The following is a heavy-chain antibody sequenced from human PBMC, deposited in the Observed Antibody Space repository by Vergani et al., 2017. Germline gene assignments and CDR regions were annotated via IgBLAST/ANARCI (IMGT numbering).Heavy chain of an antibody. CDR3: AKDPGYCSGGSCSRVPMSFDY. CDR1: GFTFSSYA. Sequence: EVQLLESGGGLVQPGGSLRLSCAASGFTFSSYAMSWVRQAPGKGLEWVSAISGSGGSTYYADSVKGRFTISRDNSKNTLYLQMNSLRAEDTAVYYCAKDPGYCSGGSCSRVPMSFDYWGQGTLVTVSS. J-gene: IGHJ4*02. V-gene: IGHV3-23*01. CDR2: ISGSGGST. D-gene: IGHD2-15*01.